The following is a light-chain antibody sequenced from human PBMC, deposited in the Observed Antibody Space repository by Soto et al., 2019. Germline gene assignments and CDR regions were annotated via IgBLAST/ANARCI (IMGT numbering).Light chain of an antibody. CDR2: KNN. CDR1: SSNIGSNY. V-gene: IGLV1-47*01. CDR3: ASRDDSLSGVV. J-gene: IGLJ2*01. Sequence: QSVLTQPPSASGTPGQRITISCSGGSSNIGSNYVYWYQHLPGTAPKLLMYKNNQRPSGVPDRFSGSKSGTSASLAIDGLRSDDEADYYCASRDDSLSGVVFGGGTQLTVL.